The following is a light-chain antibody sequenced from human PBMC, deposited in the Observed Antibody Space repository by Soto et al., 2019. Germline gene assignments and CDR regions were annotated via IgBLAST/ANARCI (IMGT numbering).Light chain of an antibody. J-gene: IGKJ2*01. CDR3: QQYNSYSPYT. Sequence: DIQMTQSPSTLSASVGDRVTITCRASQSISSWVAWYQQKPGKAPKLLIYKASSLESGVPSRFSGSGSETEFTLTISSLQPDDFATYYCQQYNSYSPYTFGQGTKLEIK. V-gene: IGKV1-5*03. CDR1: QSISSW. CDR2: KAS.